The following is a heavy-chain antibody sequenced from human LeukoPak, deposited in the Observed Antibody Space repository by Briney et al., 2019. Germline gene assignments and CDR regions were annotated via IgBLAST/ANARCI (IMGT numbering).Heavy chain of an antibody. J-gene: IGHJ4*02. CDR3: ASRTGPFFDY. CDR2: IYHRGTT. CDR1: GSSISSGYF. Sequence: SETLSLTCAVSGSSISSGYFWGWIRQPPGKGLEWIGSIYHRGTTHYNPSLKSRVTISVDTSKNQFSLKLSSVTAADTAVYYCASRTGPFFDYWGQGTLVTVSS. D-gene: IGHD1-1*01. V-gene: IGHV4-38-2*01.